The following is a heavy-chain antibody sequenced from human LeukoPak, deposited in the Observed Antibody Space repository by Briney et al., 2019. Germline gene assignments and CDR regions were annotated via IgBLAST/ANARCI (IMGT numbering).Heavy chain of an antibody. D-gene: IGHD3-3*01. Sequence: KPSETLSLTCAVYGGSFSGYYRSWIRQPPGKGLEWIGEINHSGSTNYNPSLKSRVTISVDTSKNQFSLKLSSVTAADTAVYYCARAQVLRFLDCWGQGTLVTVSS. CDR3: ARAQVLRFLDC. V-gene: IGHV4-34*01. J-gene: IGHJ4*02. CDR2: INHSGST. CDR1: GGSFSGYY.